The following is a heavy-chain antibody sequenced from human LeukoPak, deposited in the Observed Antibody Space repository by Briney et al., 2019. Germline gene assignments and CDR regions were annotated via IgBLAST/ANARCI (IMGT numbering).Heavy chain of an antibody. CDR2: INHSGST. J-gene: IGHJ4*02. V-gene: IGHV4-34*01. CDR3: ARYDIAVAGPSRY. CDR1: GGSFSGYY. D-gene: IGHD6-19*01. Sequence: SETLSLTCAVYGGSFSGYYWSWIRQPPGKGLEWIGEINHSGSTNYNPSLKSRVTISVGTSKNQFSLKLSSVTAADTAVYYCARYDIAVAGPSRYWGQGTLVTVSS.